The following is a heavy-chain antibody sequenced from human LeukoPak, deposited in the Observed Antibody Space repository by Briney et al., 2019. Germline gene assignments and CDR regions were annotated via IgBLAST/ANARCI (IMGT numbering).Heavy chain of an antibody. Sequence: SETLSLTCAVYSGSLSGYYWSWIRQPPGRGLEWIGEINRSGSANYNPSLKSRVTVSVDTSKNQFSLKLSSVTAADTAVYYCARAHYGTASPAGGLWGQGTLVTVPS. V-gene: IGHV4-34*01. D-gene: IGHD1-1*01. CDR1: SGSLSGYY. CDR2: INRSGSA. J-gene: IGHJ4*02. CDR3: ARAHYGTASPAGGL.